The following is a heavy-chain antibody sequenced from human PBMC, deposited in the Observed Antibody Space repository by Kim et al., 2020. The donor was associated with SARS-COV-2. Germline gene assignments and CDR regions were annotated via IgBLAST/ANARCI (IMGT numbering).Heavy chain of an antibody. J-gene: IGHJ4*02. CDR3: ARGALRNTSYWRH. V-gene: IGHV3-7*01. Sequence: GGSLRLSCAVSGFTLRNLWMSWVRQAPGKGPEWVANINQDGSEKYYVDSVKGRFTISRDDAENSLFLEMNSLRGEDTAIYFCARGALRNTSYWRHWGQGT. CDR2: INQDGSEK. D-gene: IGHD2-8*02. CDR1: GFTLRNLW.